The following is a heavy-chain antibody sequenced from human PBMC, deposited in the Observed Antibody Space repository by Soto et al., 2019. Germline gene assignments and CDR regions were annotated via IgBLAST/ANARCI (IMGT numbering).Heavy chain of an antibody. Sequence: KASEALSRTCVVYGGSCSGYYWSWIRQPPGKGLEWIGEINHSGSTNYNPSLKSRVTISVDTSKNQFSLKLSSVTAADTAVYYCARVRPITYCSGGSCYPYYFDYWGQGTLVTVSS. CDR3: ARVRPITYCSGGSCYPYYFDY. CDR2: INHSGST. D-gene: IGHD2-15*01. V-gene: IGHV4-34*01. J-gene: IGHJ4*02. CDR1: GGSCSGYY.